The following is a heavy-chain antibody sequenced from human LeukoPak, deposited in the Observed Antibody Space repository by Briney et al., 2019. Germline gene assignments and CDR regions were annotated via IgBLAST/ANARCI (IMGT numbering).Heavy chain of an antibody. CDR2: ISGSGGST. J-gene: IGHJ4*02. CDR3: AKDGLTTVTNADDY. D-gene: IGHD4-17*01. CDR1: GFTFSSYA. Sequence: GGSLRLSCAASGFTFSSYAMSWVRQAPGMGLEWVSAISGSGGSTYYADSVKGRFTISRDNSKNTLYLQMNSLRAEDTAVYYCAKDGLTTVTNADDYWGQGTLVTVSS. V-gene: IGHV3-23*01.